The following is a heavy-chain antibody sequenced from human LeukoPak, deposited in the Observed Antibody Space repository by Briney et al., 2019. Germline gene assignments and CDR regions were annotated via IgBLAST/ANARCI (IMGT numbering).Heavy chain of an antibody. CDR1: GGSFSGYY. CDR3: ASQYQLLLGVSAWFDP. V-gene: IGHV4-34*01. CDR2: INHSGST. Sequence: SEALSLTCAVHGGSFSGYYWSWIRQPPGKGLEWIGEINHSGSTNYNPSLKSRVTISVDTSKNQFSLKLSSVTAADTAVYYCASQYQLLLGVSAWFDPWGQGTPVTVSS. D-gene: IGHD2-2*01. J-gene: IGHJ5*02.